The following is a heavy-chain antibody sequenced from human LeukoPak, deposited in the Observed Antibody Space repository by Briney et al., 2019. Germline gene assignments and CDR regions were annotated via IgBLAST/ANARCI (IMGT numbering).Heavy chain of an antibody. D-gene: IGHD2-15*01. Sequence: SETLSLTCAVYGGSFSNYYWSWIRQPPGKGLEWIGEINHSGSTNYNPSLKSRVTISVDTSKKQFSLKLSSVTAADSAVYYCARPYCSAGNCYSNFDSWGQGTLVTVSS. CDR2: INHSGST. V-gene: IGHV4-34*01. CDR1: GGSFSNYY. J-gene: IGHJ4*02. CDR3: ARPYCSAGNCYSNFDS.